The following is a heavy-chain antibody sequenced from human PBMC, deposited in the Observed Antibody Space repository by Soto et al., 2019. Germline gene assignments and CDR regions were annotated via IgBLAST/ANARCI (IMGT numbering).Heavy chain of an antibody. V-gene: IGHV1-69*13. J-gene: IGHJ3*02. Sequence: SVKGSCKASGGTFSSYAISWVRQAPVQGLEWMGGIIPIFGTANYAQKFQGRVTITADESTSTAYMELSSLRSEDTAVYYCARAPYCTNGVCPGAFDIWGQGTMVTVSS. CDR1: GGTFSSYA. CDR2: IIPIFGTA. D-gene: IGHD2-8*01. CDR3: ARAPYCTNGVCPGAFDI.